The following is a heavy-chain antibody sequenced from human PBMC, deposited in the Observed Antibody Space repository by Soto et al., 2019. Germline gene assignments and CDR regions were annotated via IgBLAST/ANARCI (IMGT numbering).Heavy chain of an antibody. Sequence: KFSCKASGYTFTNHGISWVRQAPGQGLEWLGWISGHNGNTKYAQRLQGRVTMTTDTSTSTAYMELRSLKSDDTAVYYCARDLYPLAYYFDYWGQGTLVTVS. CDR3: ARDLYPLAYYFDY. CDR1: GYTFTNHG. CDR2: ISGHNGNT. V-gene: IGHV1-18*01. J-gene: IGHJ4*02.